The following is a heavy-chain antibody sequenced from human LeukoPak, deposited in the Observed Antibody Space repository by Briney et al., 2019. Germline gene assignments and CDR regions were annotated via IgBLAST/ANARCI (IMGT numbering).Heavy chain of an antibody. CDR2: ISNSGSTI. CDR1: GFTFSDYY. Sequence: GVSLRLSCAASGFTFSDYYMSWIRQAPGKGLEWVSYISNSGSTIYYADSVKGRFTISRDNAKNSLYLQMNSLRAEDTAVYYCARSEMGYYNYYMDVWGKGTTVTISS. J-gene: IGHJ6*03. D-gene: IGHD5-24*01. V-gene: IGHV3-11*04. CDR3: ARSEMGYYNYYMDV.